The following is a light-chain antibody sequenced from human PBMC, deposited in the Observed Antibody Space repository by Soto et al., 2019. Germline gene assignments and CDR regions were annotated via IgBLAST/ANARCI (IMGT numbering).Light chain of an antibody. V-gene: IGKV2-28*01. CDR1: QSLLQSNGNNQ. CDR2: LGS. J-gene: IGKJ4*01. Sequence: EIVMTQSPLSLPVTPGEPASISCRSSQSLLQSNGNNQLGWALQKPGQSPQLLMYLGSSRASGVPDRFSGSGSGTDFTLKISRVEPEDVGVYYCMQVLQTPPTFGGGTKVEIK. CDR3: MQVLQTPPT.